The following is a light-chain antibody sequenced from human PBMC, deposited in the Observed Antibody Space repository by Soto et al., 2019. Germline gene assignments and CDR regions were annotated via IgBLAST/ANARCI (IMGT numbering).Light chain of an antibody. CDR2: DAS. V-gene: IGKV3-11*01. Sequence: ELVLTQSPATLSISPRESATLSCRATRSVSSYLAWYQQKPGQAPRLLIYDASSRPTDIPARFSGSGSGTDFTLTISSLEPEDFALYYCQQRSNWPITFGQGTRLEIK. CDR1: RSVSSY. J-gene: IGKJ5*01. CDR3: QQRSNWPIT.